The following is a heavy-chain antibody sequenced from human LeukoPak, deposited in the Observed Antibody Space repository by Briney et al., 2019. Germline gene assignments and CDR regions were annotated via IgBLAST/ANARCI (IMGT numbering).Heavy chain of an antibody. CDR1: GVSVTSGTYH. CDR3: ARTTVWFGELNWFDP. Sequence: SETLSLTCTVSGVSVTSGTYHWSWIRQPPGKGLEGIAYISYSGITRYNPSLKSRVTISIVTSKNQFPLKVSSVTAADTALYYCARTTVWFGELNWFDPWGQGTLVTVSS. CDR2: ISYSGIT. J-gene: IGHJ5*02. D-gene: IGHD3-10*01. V-gene: IGHV4-61*01.